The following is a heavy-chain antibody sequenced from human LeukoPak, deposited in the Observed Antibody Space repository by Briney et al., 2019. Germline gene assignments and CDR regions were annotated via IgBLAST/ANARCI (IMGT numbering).Heavy chain of an antibody. V-gene: IGHV3-48*02. CDR3: ARDEDAF. CDR1: GFTFNNYA. J-gene: IGHJ4*02. Sequence: GGSLRLSCAASGFTFNNYAMNWVRQAPGKGLEWVSYISSDSSTIFYADSVKGRFTISRDNVKNSLFLQLNSLRDEDTAVYYCARDEDAFGGQGTLVTVSS. CDR2: ISSDSSTI.